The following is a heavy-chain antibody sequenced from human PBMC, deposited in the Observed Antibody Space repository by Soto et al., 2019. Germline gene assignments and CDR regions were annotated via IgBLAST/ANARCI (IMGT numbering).Heavy chain of an antibody. Sequence: PGGSLRLSCAASGFTFSSYGMHWVRQAPGKGLEWVAVIWYDGSNKYYADSVKGRFTISRDNSKNTLYLQMNSLRAEDTAVYYCARSASDYYYGMDVWGQGTTVTVSS. J-gene: IGHJ6*02. CDR1: GFTFSSYG. CDR2: IWYDGSNK. V-gene: IGHV3-33*01. CDR3: ARSASDYYYGMDV.